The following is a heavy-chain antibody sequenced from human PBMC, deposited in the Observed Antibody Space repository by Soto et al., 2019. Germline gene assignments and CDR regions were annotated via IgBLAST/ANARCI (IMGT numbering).Heavy chain of an antibody. CDR2: ISSNSAYI. V-gene: IGHV3-21*01. CDR3: TRDASRDSSARGWFDP. Sequence: GGSLRLSCAASGFTFRSFTMNWVRQAPGKRLEWVSTISSNSAYIYYTDALRGRFTISRDNAKNSLHLQMNSLRAEDTAVYYCTRDASRDSSARGWFDPWGPGTLVTVSS. D-gene: IGHD6-13*01. CDR1: GFTFRSFT. J-gene: IGHJ5*02.